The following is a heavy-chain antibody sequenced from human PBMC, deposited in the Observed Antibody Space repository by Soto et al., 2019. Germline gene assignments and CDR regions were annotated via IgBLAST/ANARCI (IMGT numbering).Heavy chain of an antibody. Sequence: EVQLVESGGGLVQPGGSLRLSCAASGFTFSSYEMNWVRQAPGKGLEWVSYISSSGSTIYYADSVKSRFTISRDNAKNSLYLQMNSLRAEDTAVYYCARDLSRIEMATGWYFDLWGRGTLVTVSS. D-gene: IGHD5-12*01. V-gene: IGHV3-48*03. J-gene: IGHJ2*01. CDR2: ISSSGSTI. CDR3: ARDLSRIEMATGWYFDL. CDR1: GFTFSSYE.